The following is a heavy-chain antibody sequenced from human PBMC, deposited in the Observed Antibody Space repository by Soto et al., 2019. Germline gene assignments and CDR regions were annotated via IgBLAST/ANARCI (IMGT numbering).Heavy chain of an antibody. V-gene: IGHV4-34*01. J-gene: IGHJ6*02. CDR3: ARALPVSRYCISIDCPRSGMDV. CDR2: INHSGST. CDR1: GGSFSGYY. D-gene: IGHD2-2*01. Sequence: PSETLSLTCAVYGGSFSGYYWSWVRQPPGKGLEWIAEINHSGSTNYNPSLKSRVTISVDTSKNYFSLKLSFVAAADTAVYYCARALPVSRYCISIDCPRSGMDVWGQATTVTV.